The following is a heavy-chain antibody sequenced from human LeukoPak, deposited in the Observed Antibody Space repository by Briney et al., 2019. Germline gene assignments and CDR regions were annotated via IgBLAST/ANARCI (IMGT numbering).Heavy chain of an antibody. CDR2: IYYSGST. J-gene: IGHJ4*02. D-gene: IGHD6-19*01. CDR3: ARERTQWLAFDY. Sequence: PSETLSLTCTVSGGSISSYYWSWIRQPPGKGLEWIGYIYYSGSTHYNPSLKSRVTISVDTSKNQFSLKLSSVTAADTAVYYCARERTQWLAFDYWGQGTLVTVSS. V-gene: IGHV4-59*01. CDR1: GGSISSYY.